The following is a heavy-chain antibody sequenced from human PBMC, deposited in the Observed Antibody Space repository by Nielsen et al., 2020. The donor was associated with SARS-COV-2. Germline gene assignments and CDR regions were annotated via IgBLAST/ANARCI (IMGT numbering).Heavy chain of an antibody. V-gene: IGHV3-33*06. J-gene: IGHJ4*02. CDR3: AKSTVVTTYYFDY. CDR1: GFTFSSYW. D-gene: IGHD4-23*01. CDR2: IWYDGSNK. Sequence: GESLKISCAASGFTFSSYWMHWVRQAPGKGLEWVAVIWYDGSNKYYADSVKGRFTISRDNSKNTLYLQMNSLRAEDTAVYYCAKSTVVTTYYFDYWGQGTLVTVSS.